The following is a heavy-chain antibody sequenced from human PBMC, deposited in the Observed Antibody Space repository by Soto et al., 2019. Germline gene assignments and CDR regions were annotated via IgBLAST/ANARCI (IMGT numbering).Heavy chain of an antibody. Sequence: ASVTVSCQASGYTFTSYAMHWVRQAPGQRLEWMGWINAGNGNTKYSQKFQGRVTITRDTSASTAYMELSSLRSEDTAVYYCARVTNAPTTVTTSKYYYYYMDVWGKGTTVTVSS. CDR3: ARVTNAPTTVTTSKYYYYYMDV. CDR2: INAGNGNT. CDR1: GYTFTSYA. V-gene: IGHV1-3*01. J-gene: IGHJ6*03. D-gene: IGHD4-17*01.